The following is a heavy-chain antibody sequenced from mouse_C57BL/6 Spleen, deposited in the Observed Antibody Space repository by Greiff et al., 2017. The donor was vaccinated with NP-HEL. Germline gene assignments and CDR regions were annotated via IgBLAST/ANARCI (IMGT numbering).Heavy chain of an antibody. CDR1: GYTFTSYW. V-gene: IGHV1-59*01. Sequence: QVQLQQPGAELVRPGTSVKLSCKASGYTFTSYWMHWVTQRPGQGLEWIGVIDPSDSYTNYNQKFKGKATLTVDTSSSTAYMQLSSLTSEDSAVYYCARRGLLWSYAMDYWGQGTSVTVSS. CDR3: ARRGLLWSYAMDY. CDR2: IDPSDSYT. D-gene: IGHD2-1*01. J-gene: IGHJ4*01.